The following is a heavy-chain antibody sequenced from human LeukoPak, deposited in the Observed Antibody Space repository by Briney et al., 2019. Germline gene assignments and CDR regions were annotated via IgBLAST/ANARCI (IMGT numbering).Heavy chain of an antibody. CDR3: TRTGKSTMIRGVITTPAIIGY. J-gene: IGHJ4*02. Sequence: ASVKVSCTASGDTFSNYAISWVRQAPGQGPEWMGGIIPMFGTANYAQKFQDRVTIIADEFTNTLYMELSSLRSDDTAVYYCTRTGKSTMIRGVITTPAIIGYWGQGTLVTVSS. V-gene: IGHV1-69*13. CDR2: IIPMFGTA. D-gene: IGHD3-10*01. CDR1: GDTFSNYA.